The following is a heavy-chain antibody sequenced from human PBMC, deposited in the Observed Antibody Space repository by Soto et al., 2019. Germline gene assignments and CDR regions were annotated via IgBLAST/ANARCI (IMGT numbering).Heavy chain of an antibody. J-gene: IGHJ5*02. D-gene: IGHD6-19*01. CDR1: CYTFTSYG. CDR3: ARVRGGEQWGPYNWVDP. V-gene: IGHV1-18*01. CDR2: ISAYNGNT. Sequence: QVQLVQSGAQVKKPGASVMVSCKASCYTFTSYGISWVRQAPGQGLEWMGWISAYNGNTNSAQKLQGRGTMTTDTATSTAHMERRSLRSDDTAVYYSARVRGGEQWGPYNWVDPWGQGTLVTVSS.